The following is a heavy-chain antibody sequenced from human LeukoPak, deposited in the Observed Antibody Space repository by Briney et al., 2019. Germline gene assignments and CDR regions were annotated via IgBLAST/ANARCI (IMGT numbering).Heavy chain of an antibody. CDR3: ATDRGRRRRGDDAFDI. J-gene: IGHJ3*02. CDR1: RYTLTELS. CDR2: FDPEDGET. V-gene: IGHV1-24*01. D-gene: IGHD1-14*01. Sequence: ASVKVSCKVSRYTLTELSMHWVRQAPGKGLEWMGGFDPEDGETIYAQRFQGRVTMTEDTSTDTAYMELSSLRSEDTAVYYCATDRGRRRRGDDAFDIWGQGTMVTVSS.